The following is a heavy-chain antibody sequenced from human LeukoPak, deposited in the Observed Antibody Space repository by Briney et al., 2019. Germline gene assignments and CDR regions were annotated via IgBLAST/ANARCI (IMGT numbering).Heavy chain of an antibody. Sequence: GGSLRLSCAASGVTLSSYAMSWARQAPGKGLEWVSGNTYYADSVKGRFTISRDGSKNTLFLHMNTLRAEDTAIYYCAKDRTVGASYWYFDLWGRGTLVTVSS. CDR3: AKDRTVGASYWYFDL. J-gene: IGHJ2*01. CDR2: NT. V-gene: IGHV3-23*04. D-gene: IGHD1-26*01. CDR1: GVTLSSYA.